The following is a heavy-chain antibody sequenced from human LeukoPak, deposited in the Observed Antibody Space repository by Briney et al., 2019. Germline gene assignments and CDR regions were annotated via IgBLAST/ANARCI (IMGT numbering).Heavy chain of an antibody. J-gene: IGHJ6*04. Sequence: GGSLRLSCAASGFTFSSYAMHWVRQAPGKGLEWVAVISYDGSNKYYADSVKGRLTISRDNSKNTLYLQMNSLRAEDTAVYYCARVGVVAATTYYYYGMDVWGKGTTVTVSS. CDR1: GFTFSSYA. V-gene: IGHV3-30*04. CDR2: ISYDGSNK. D-gene: IGHD2-15*01. CDR3: ARVGVVAATTYYYYGMDV.